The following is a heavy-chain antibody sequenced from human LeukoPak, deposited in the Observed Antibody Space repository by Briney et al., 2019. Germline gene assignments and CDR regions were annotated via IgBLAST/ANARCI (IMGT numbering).Heavy chain of an antibody. D-gene: IGHD3-16*01. CDR3: ARPGGV. Sequence: SQTLSLTLTLSAASNSTTGSYSGWIRQPPWKGLEWIGSIYYSASTYYNPSLKSRVSISVDTSKNQFSLKLSSVTAADTAVYYCARPGGVWGQGTTVTVSS. CDR2: IYYSAST. CDR1: AASNSTTGSY. J-gene: IGHJ6*02. V-gene: IGHV4-39*01.